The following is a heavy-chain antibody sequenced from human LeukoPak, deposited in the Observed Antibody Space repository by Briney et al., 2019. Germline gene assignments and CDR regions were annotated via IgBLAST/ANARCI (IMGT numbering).Heavy chain of an antibody. V-gene: IGHV4-39*07. J-gene: IGHJ3*02. Sequence: SETLSLTCTVSGGSISSSRYYWGWIRQPPEKGLEWIGSIYYSGRTYYNPSLKSRVTISVDTSKNQFSLKLSSATAADTAVYYCAREGYYDTSASGAFDIWGQGTVVTVSS. CDR1: GGSISSSRYY. CDR3: AREGYYDTSASGAFDI. D-gene: IGHD3-22*01. CDR2: IYYSGRT.